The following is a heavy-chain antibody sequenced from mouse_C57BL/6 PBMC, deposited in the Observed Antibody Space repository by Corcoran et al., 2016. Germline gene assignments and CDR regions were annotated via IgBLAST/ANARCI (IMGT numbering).Heavy chain of an antibody. J-gene: IGHJ1*03. D-gene: IGHD1-1*01. CDR1: GYMFTDYY. Sequence: EVQLQQSGPELVKPGASVKISCKASGYMFTDYYMNWVKQSHGKSLEWIGDINPNNGGTSYNQKFKGKATLTVDKSSSTAYMELRSLTSEDSAVYYCARDYYGSSWYFDVWGTGTTVTVSS. V-gene: IGHV1-26*01. CDR2: INPNNGGT. CDR3: ARDYYGSSWYFDV.